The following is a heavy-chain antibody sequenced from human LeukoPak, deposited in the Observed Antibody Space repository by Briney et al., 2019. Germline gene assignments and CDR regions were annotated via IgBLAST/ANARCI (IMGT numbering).Heavy chain of an antibody. V-gene: IGHV3-23*01. Sequence: GGSLRLSCAASGFTFSSYGMSWVRQAPGKGLEWVSATSAGGGSTYYADSVKGRFTISRDNSKSTLYLQMNTLRAEDTAVYYCAKRSDYGGNWNYFDGWGQGTLVTVSS. CDR1: GFTFSSYG. CDR3: AKRSDYGGNWNYFDG. J-gene: IGHJ4*02. D-gene: IGHD4-23*01. CDR2: TSAGGGST.